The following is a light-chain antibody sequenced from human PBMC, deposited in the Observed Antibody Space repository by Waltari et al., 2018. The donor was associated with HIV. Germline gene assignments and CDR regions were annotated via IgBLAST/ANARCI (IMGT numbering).Light chain of an antibody. CDR1: QGIGSS. CDR3: QQSYSTPLT. J-gene: IGKJ4*01. V-gene: IGKV1-13*02. CDR2: DAS. Sequence: AIQLTQSPSSLSVSVGDRVTISCRASQGIGSSLAWHQQKPGNAPKLLIYDASNLKSGVPSRFSGSGSGTDFTLTISSLQPEDFATYYCQQSYSTPLTFGGGTKVEIK.